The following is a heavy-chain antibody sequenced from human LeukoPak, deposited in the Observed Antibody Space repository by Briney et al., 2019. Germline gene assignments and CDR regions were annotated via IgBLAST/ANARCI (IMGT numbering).Heavy chain of an antibody. V-gene: IGHV3-21*01. CDR1: GFTLSDYS. Sequence: PGGSLRLSCAASGFTLSDYSMNWVRQAPGKGLEWVSSISASSNYIYYADSVKGRFTISRDNAKNSLYLQMSSLRAEDTAVYYCARGGVGATIGQYDAFDIWGQGTMVTVSS. J-gene: IGHJ3*02. D-gene: IGHD1-26*01. CDR3: ARGGVGATIGQYDAFDI. CDR2: ISASSNYI.